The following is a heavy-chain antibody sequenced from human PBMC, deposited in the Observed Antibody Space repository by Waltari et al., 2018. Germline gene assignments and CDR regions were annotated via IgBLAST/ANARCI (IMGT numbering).Heavy chain of an antibody. CDR2: LGERGGKP. CDR1: GFTFSKFA. J-gene: IGHJ3*02. Sequence: EPQLLESGGALVLPGGSLRLSCVGSGFTFSKFAMNWVRQAPGRGFGVVAGLGERGGKPSYIDSVKGRFTISRDNSKNTLYLQMNTLRDADTAMYYCARDRAVHDFWSGYSPEFFNIWGPGTSVTVSS. CDR3: ARDRAVHDFWSGYSPEFFNI. V-gene: IGHV3-23*01. D-gene: IGHD3-3*01.